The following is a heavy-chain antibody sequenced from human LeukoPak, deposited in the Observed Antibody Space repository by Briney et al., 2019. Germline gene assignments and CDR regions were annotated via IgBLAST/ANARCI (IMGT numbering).Heavy chain of an antibody. J-gene: IGHJ4*02. CDR2: IRYDGSNK. V-gene: IGHV3-30*02. CDR3: AKAGSGSYPTFLDY. D-gene: IGHD1-26*01. CDR1: GFTFSSYG. Sequence: PGGSLRLSCAASGFTFSSYGMHWVRQAPGKGLEWVAFIRYDGSNKYYADSVKGRFTISRDNSKNTLYLQMNSLRVDDTAVYYCAKAGSGSYPTFLDYWGQGTPVTVSP.